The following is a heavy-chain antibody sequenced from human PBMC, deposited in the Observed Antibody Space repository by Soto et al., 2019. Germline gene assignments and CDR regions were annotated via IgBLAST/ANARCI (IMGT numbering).Heavy chain of an antibody. J-gene: IGHJ3*02. CDR3: ASYAQNSSGYYLAFDI. V-gene: IGHV1-69*01. D-gene: IGHD3-22*01. Sequence: QVQLVQSGAEVKKPGSSVKVSCKASGGTFSSYAISWVRQAPGQGLEWMGGIIPIFGTANYAQKFQGRSTITADESTSTAYMELSSQRSEDTAVYYCASYAQNSSGYYLAFDIWGQGKMVTVSS. CDR2: IIPIFGTA. CDR1: GGTFSSYA.